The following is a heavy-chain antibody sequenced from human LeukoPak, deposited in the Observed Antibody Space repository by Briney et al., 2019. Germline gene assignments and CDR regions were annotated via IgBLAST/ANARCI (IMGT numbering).Heavy chain of an antibody. V-gene: IGHV3-30*02. J-gene: IGHJ2*01. CDR1: GFTFSSYG. D-gene: IGHD4-17*01. CDR3: ARRPYGDYVRNWYFDL. Sequence: GGSLRLSCAASGFTFSSYGMHWVRQAPGKGLEWVAFIRYDGSNKYYADSVKGRFTISRDNSKNTLYLQMNSLRAEDTAVYYCARRPYGDYVRNWYFDLWGRGTLVTVSS. CDR2: IRYDGSNK.